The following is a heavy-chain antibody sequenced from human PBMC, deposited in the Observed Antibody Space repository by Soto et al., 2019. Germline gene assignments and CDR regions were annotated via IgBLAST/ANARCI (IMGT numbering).Heavy chain of an antibody. J-gene: IGHJ4*02. V-gene: IGHV1-2*02. CDR1: EYTFTDNY. CDR3: ARQSCSSTSCFYDY. D-gene: IGHD2-2*01. CDR2: LNPNTGAT. Sequence: GASVKVSCKTSEYTFTDNYIYCLRQAPGQGLEWMGWLNPNTGATDFAQRFQGRVTLTSDTSISTAYMELSRLTSDDTAVFYCARQSCSSTSCFYDYWGPGTLVTVSS.